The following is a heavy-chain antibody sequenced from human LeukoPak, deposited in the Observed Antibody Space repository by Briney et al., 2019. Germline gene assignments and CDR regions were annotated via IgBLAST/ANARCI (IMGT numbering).Heavy chain of an antibody. J-gene: IGHJ3*02. CDR2: ISGSGAST. CDR3: AKDFVGSIPDAFDI. V-gene: IGHV3-23*01. CDR1: GFSVTNNY. D-gene: IGHD2-15*01. Sequence: PGGSLRLSCAVSGFSVTNNYMSWVRQAPGKGLEWVSGISGSGASTYYAGSVQGRFSISRDNSENTLYLQMNSLRAEDTALYYCAKDFVGSIPDAFDIWGQGTMVTVSS.